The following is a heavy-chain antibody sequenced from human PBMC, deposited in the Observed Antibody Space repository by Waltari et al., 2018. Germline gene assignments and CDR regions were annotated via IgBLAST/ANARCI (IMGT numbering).Heavy chain of an antibody. CDR3: AKVDNVGLNNY. D-gene: IGHD1-1*01. CDR1: FITLGNNF. CDR2: IYSGCST. V-gene: IGHV3-53*01. J-gene: IGHJ4*02. Sequence: EVQLVESGGDLIQPGVSLRSSCAFSFITLGNNFMGWVRQAPGKGLEWCSVIYSGCSTNYIDAVRGRFTISRDSSKNTLDLQMNSLRAEDTAVYYCAKVDNVGLNNYWGQGTLVTVSS.